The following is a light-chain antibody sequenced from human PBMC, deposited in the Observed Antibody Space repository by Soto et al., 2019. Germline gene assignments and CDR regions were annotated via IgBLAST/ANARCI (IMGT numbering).Light chain of an antibody. CDR1: SSDVGNYNY. CDR2: EVN. Sequence: QSALAQPPSASGSPGQSVTISCTGTSSDVGNYNYVSWYQQHPGKAPKLMIYEVNKRPSGVPDRFSGSKSGNTASLTVSGLQAEDEADYFCKSYAGSNTYVFGSGTKVTVL. V-gene: IGLV2-8*01. CDR3: KSYAGSNTYV. J-gene: IGLJ1*01.